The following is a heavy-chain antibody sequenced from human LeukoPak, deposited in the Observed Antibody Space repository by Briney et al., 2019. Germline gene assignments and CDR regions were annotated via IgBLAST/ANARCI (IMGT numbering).Heavy chain of an antibody. Sequence: GASVKVSCKASGYTFTGYYMHWVRQAPGQGLEWMGWINPNSGGTNYAQKFQGRVTMARDTSISTAYMELSRLRSDDTAVYYCARERSSGYVQSWFDPWGQGTLVTVSS. CDR2: INPNSGGT. V-gene: IGHV1-2*02. CDR1: GYTFTGYY. D-gene: IGHD5-12*01. J-gene: IGHJ5*02. CDR3: ARERSSGYVQSWFDP.